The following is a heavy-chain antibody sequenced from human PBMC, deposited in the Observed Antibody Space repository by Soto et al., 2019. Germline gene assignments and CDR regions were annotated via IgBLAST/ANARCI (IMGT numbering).Heavy chain of an antibody. V-gene: IGHV5-51*01. CDR3: GRQVYYYDSGGYVEALNI. CDR1: GYSLTSYW. D-gene: IGHD3-22*01. J-gene: IGHJ3*02. Sequence: GESLTISCKGSGYSLTSYWIGWVSQMPWKGLEWMGLIYPGDSDTRYSPSFQGQVTISADKPISTAYLQWRSLRASDTAMYYCGRQVYYYDSGGYVEALNIGRQGTMAT. CDR2: IYPGDSDT.